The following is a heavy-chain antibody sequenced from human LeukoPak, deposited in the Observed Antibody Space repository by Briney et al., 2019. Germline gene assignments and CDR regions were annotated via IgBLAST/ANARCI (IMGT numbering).Heavy chain of an antibody. Sequence: GGSLRLSCAASGFTFDGYAMHWVRQAPGKGVEWVSGISWNSGSIGYADSVKGRFTISRDNAKNSLYLQMNSLRAEDTALYYCATGDSFDYWGQGTLVTVSS. CDR1: GFTFDGYA. D-gene: IGHD1-14*01. CDR2: ISWNSGSI. V-gene: IGHV3-9*01. CDR3: ATGDSFDY. J-gene: IGHJ4*02.